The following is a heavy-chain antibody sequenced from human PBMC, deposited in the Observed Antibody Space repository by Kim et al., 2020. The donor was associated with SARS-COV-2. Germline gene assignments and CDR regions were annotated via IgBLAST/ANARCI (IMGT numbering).Heavy chain of an antibody. D-gene: IGHD2-21*01. CDR1: GFSFISSW. V-gene: IGHV3-7*04. CDR2: IKQDGSET. J-gene: IGHJ4*02. Sequence: GGSLRLSCAASGFSFISSWMTWVRQAPGKGLEWVANIKQDGSETHYVDSVKGRFTISRDNAKNSLFLQMNSLRVEDTAVYYCVRVSITGPASDYWGQGTLVTVSS. CDR3: VRVSITGPASDY.